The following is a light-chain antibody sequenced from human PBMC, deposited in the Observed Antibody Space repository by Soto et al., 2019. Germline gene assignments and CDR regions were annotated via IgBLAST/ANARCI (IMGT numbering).Light chain of an antibody. J-gene: IGKJ2*01. V-gene: IGKV1-39*01. CDR2: AAS. CDR3: PQSHITTLFT. CDR1: QNINSH. Sequence: DIQMTQSPSSLSASIGDRVTITCRASQNINSHLNWYQQKPGKAPKVLIYAASRLQSGVPSRFSGSGSGTEFPLTISSLEPEDFATYSCPQSHITTLFTFGKGTKLEIK.